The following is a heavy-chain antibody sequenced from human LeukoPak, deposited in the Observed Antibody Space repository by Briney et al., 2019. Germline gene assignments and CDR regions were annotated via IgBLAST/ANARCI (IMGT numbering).Heavy chain of an antibody. CDR1: GFTFSSYG. Sequence: GGSLRLSCAASGFTFSSYGMHWVRQAPGKGLEWVAFIRYDGSKKYYADSVKGRFTISRDNAKNSLYLQMNSLRAEDTAVYYCARFGIGAKYYYYYMDVWGKGTTVTVSS. J-gene: IGHJ6*03. CDR2: IRYDGSKK. D-gene: IGHD1-26*01. CDR3: ARFGIGAKYYYYYMDV. V-gene: IGHV3-30*02.